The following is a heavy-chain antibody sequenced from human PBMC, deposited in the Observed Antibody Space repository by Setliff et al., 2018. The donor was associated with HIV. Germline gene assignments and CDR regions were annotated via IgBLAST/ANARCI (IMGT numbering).Heavy chain of an antibody. V-gene: IGHV1-2*02. Sequence: ASVKVSCKVSGYSLTELSIHWVRQAPGQGLEWMGWISPQNGDRKIPQRFRGRATMTRDTSISTAYMELSGLASDDTAVYFCARQLSNSLDHWGQGTPVTVSS. D-gene: IGHD6-6*01. J-gene: IGHJ4*02. CDR3: ARQLSNSLDH. CDR1: GYSLTELS. CDR2: ISPQNGDR.